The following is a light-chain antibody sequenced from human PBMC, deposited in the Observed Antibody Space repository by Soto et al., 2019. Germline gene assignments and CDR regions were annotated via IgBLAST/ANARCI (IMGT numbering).Light chain of an antibody. CDR2: GAS. CDR3: QPYITSPPMYT. J-gene: IGKJ2*01. Sequence: EIVLTQSPGTLSLSPGERASLSCRASRSVTSAFLAWYQQKPGQAPRLLIYGASTRATGIPDRFSGSGSGTDFTLTISRLEPEDFAVYYCQPYITSPPMYTFGQGTKLEIK. CDR1: RSVTSAF. V-gene: IGKV3-20*01.